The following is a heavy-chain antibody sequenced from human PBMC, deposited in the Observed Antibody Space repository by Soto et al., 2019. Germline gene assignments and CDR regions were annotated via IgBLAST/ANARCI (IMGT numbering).Heavy chain of an antibody. J-gene: IGHJ4*02. CDR3: AKDNAYYYDSSGSHNPYFDY. Sequence: PGGSLRLSCAASGFTFSSYGMHWVRQAPGKGLEWVAVISYDGSNKYYADSVKGRFTISRDNSKNTLYLQMNSLRAEGTAVYYCAKDNAYYYDSSGSHNPYFDYWGQGTLVTVSS. CDR1: GFTFSSYG. V-gene: IGHV3-30*18. D-gene: IGHD3-22*01. CDR2: ISYDGSNK.